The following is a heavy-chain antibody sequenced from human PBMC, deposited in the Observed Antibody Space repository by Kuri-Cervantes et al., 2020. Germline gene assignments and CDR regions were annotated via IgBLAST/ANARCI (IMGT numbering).Heavy chain of an antibody. V-gene: IGHV4-39*02. Sequence: GSLRLSCTVSGGSISSSGYYWGWIRQPPGKGLEWIGSIYYSGSTYYNPSLKSRVTISVDTSKNQFSLKLSSVTAADTAVYYCAREELYSECFDHWGQGTLVTVSS. J-gene: IGHJ4*02. CDR3: AREELYSECFDH. D-gene: IGHD1-26*01. CDR2: IYYSGST. CDR1: GGSISSSGYY.